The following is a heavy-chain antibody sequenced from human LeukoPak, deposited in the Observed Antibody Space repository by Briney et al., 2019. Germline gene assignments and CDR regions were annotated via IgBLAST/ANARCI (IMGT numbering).Heavy chain of an antibody. J-gene: IGHJ4*02. V-gene: IGHV4-59*01. D-gene: IGHD3-22*01. CDR1: GGSISSYY. CDR3: ARGLRGYYSDY. CDR2: TYYSGST. Sequence: SETLSLTCTVSGGSISSYYWSWIRQPPGKGLEWLGYTYYSGSTKYNPSLKSRVTISVDTSKNQFSLNLSSVTAADTAVYYCARGLRGYYSDYCGQGTLVTVSS.